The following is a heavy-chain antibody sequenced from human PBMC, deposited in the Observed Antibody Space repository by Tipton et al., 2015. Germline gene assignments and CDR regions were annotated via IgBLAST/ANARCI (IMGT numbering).Heavy chain of an antibody. Sequence: TLSLTCTVSGGSVSSGSYYWSWIRQPPGKGLEWIGYISFSDTTLYNPSLKSRITISLNTSKNQFSLKMSTVTAADTAVYFCARDLDPGMDGGGQGTTVTVS. V-gene: IGHV4-61*01. CDR2: ISFSDTT. J-gene: IGHJ6*02. CDR3: ARDLDPGMDG. CDR1: GGSVSSGSYY.